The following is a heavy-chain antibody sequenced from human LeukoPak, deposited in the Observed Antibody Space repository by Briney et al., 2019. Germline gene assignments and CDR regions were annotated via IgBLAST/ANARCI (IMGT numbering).Heavy chain of an antibody. J-gene: IGHJ4*02. D-gene: IGHD3-9*01. CDR2: IYYSGST. Sequence: PSETLSLTCTVSGGSISSYYWSWIRQPPGKELEWIGYIYYSGSTNYNPSLKSRVTISVDTSKNQFSLKLSSVTAADTAVYYCARGAWLVGYWGQGTLVTVSS. V-gene: IGHV4-59*01. CDR3: ARGAWLVGY. CDR1: GGSISSYY.